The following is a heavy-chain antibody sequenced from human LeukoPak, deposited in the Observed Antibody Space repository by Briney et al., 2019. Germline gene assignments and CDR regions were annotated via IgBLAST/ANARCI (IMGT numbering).Heavy chain of an antibody. J-gene: IGHJ2*01. CDR1: GGSISSYY. D-gene: IGHD3-22*01. Sequence: SETLSLTCTVSGGSISSYYWSWIRQPPGKGLEWIGYISYSGTTTYNPSLKSRVTISVDTSKNQFSLKLSSVTAADTAVYYCARGVTMIVVVIHDWYFDLWGRGTLVTVSS. V-gene: IGHV4-59*08. CDR2: ISYSGTT. CDR3: ARGVTMIVVVIHDWYFDL.